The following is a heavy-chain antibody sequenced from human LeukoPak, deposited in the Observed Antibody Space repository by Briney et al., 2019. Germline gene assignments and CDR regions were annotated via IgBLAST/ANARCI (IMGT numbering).Heavy chain of an antibody. CDR2: IGTAGDT. D-gene: IGHD2-21*02. CDR3: ARARVPPPLTYCGGDCAEYYYYMDV. V-gene: IGHV3-13*01. CDR1: GFTFSSYD. J-gene: IGHJ6*03. Sequence: GGSLRLSCAASGFTFSSYDMHWVRQATGKGLEWVSAIGTAGDTYYPGSVKGRFTISRENAKNSLYLQMNSLRAGDTAVYYCARARVPPPLTYCGGDCAEYYYYMDVWGKGTTVTVSS.